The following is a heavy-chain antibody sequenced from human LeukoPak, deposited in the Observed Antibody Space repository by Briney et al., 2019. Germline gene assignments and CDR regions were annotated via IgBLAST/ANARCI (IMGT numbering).Heavy chain of an antibody. CDR3: ARGLYQPLHARHDAFDI. V-gene: IGHV4-39*01. J-gene: IGHJ3*02. CDR1: GGSISSSGYF. CDR2: IYYSGST. D-gene: IGHD2-2*01. Sequence: SETLSLTCTVSGGSISSSGYFWGWIRQPPGKGLEWIGNIYYSGSTYYNPSLKSRVTISVDTSKNQFSLKLSSVTAADTAVYYCARGLYQPLHARHDAFDIWGQGTMVTVSS.